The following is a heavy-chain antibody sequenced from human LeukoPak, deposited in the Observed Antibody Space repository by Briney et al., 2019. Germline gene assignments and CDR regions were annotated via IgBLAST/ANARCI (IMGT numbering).Heavy chain of an antibody. V-gene: IGHV3-23*01. Sequence: PGRALRLSCAASGFVLSSYGMHWVRQAPGKGLEWVSGISGSGDNTYYADSVKGRFTISRDNSKNTLYVQVNSLGTEDTAAYYCAKGSYYDSSGSFYFDYWGQGTLVTVSS. CDR2: ISGSGDNT. J-gene: IGHJ4*02. CDR3: AKGSYYDSSGSFYFDY. CDR1: GFVLSSYG. D-gene: IGHD3-22*01.